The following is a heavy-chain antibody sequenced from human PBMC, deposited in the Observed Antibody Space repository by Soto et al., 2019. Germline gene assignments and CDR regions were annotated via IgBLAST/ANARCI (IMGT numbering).Heavy chain of an antibody. V-gene: IGHV5-10-1*01. CDR3: ARPRGGYSYGAYYYYGMDV. CDR2: IDPSDSYT. CDR1: GYSFTSYW. J-gene: IGHJ6*02. Sequence: PGESLKISCKGSGYSFTSYWIGWVRQMPGKGLEWMGRIDPSDSYTNYSPSFQGHVTISADKSISTAYLQWSSLKASDTAMYYCARPRGGYSYGAYYYYGMDVWGQGTTVTVSS. D-gene: IGHD5-18*01.